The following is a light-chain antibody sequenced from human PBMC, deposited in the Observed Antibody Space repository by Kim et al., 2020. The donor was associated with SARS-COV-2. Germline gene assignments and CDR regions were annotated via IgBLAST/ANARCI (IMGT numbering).Light chain of an antibody. V-gene: IGLV3-19*01. CDR2: ARN. Sequence: SSELTQDPAVSVALGQTVRITCQGDSLRRFSATWYQQKPGQAPVVVIYARNNRPSGVPDRFSGSSSGNTASLTITGTQAEDEADYYCNSRDNSGDHQVFGTGTKSPS. J-gene: IGLJ1*01. CDR3: NSRDNSGDHQV. CDR1: SLRRFS.